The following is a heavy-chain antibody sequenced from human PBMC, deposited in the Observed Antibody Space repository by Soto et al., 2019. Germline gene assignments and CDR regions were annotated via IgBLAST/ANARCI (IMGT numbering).Heavy chain of an antibody. Sequence: SVKVSCKASGGTFSSYAISWVRQAPGQGLEWTGGIIPIFGTANYAQKFQGRVTITADKSTSTAYMELSSLRSEDTAVYYCARDNWNDVSWYYYGMDVWGQGTTVTVSS. D-gene: IGHD1-1*01. CDR3: ARDNWNDVSWYYYGMDV. J-gene: IGHJ6*02. V-gene: IGHV1-69*06. CDR2: IIPIFGTA. CDR1: GGTFSSYA.